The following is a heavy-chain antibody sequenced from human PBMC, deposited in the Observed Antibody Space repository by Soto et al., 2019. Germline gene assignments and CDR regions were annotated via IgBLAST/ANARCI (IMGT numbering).Heavy chain of an antibody. CDR1: GGSISSYY. V-gene: IGHV4-59*01. D-gene: IGHD3-3*01. J-gene: IGHJ6*03. CDR3: AREITIFGVVNYMDV. CDR2: IYYSGST. Sequence: SETLSLTCTVSGGSISSYYWSWIRQPPGKGLEWIGYIYYSGSTNYNPSLKSRVTISVDTSKNQFSLKLSSVTAADTAVYYCAREITIFGVVNYMDVWGKGTTVTVSS.